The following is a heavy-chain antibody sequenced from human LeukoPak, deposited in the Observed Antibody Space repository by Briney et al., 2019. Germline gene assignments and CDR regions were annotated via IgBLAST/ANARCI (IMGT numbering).Heavy chain of an antibody. Sequence: GGSLRLSCATSGFTFSSYAMSWVRQAPGKGLEWVSYISSSGYTISYADSVKGRFTISRDNAKNSLYLQMNSLRADDTAVYYCARTKEMASISYFDSWGQGTLVTVSS. CDR1: GFTFSSYA. V-gene: IGHV3-48*03. D-gene: IGHD5-24*01. CDR3: ARTKEMASISYFDS. J-gene: IGHJ4*02. CDR2: ISSSGYTI.